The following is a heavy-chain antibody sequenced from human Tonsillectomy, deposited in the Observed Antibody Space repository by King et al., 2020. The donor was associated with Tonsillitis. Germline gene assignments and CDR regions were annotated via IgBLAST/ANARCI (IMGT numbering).Heavy chain of an antibody. D-gene: IGHD3-10*02. CDR3: AKDVPAAFFDY. CDR1: GFSFSNYG. V-gene: IGHV3-30*02. CDR2: IRSDGSIK. J-gene: IGHJ4*02. Sequence: VQLVESGGGVVQPGGSLRLSCAASGFSFSNYGMHWFRQAPGKGLEWVAFIRSDGSIKYYADPVKGRFTISRDNSKNTQYLQINSPRPEDTAVYYCAKDVPAAFFDYWGQGTLVTVSS.